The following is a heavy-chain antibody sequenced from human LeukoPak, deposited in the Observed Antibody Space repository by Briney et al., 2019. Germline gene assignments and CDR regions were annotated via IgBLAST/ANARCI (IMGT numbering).Heavy chain of an antibody. Sequence: GGSLRLSCAASGFTLSSYGMHWVRQAPGKGLEWVAFIRYDGSNKYYADSVKGRFTISRDNSKNTLYLQMNSLRAEDTAVYYCAKDVLRFLEWLLDYWGQGTLVTVSS. CDR1: GFTLSSYG. J-gene: IGHJ4*02. CDR2: IRYDGSNK. D-gene: IGHD3-3*01. CDR3: AKDVLRFLEWLLDY. V-gene: IGHV3-30*02.